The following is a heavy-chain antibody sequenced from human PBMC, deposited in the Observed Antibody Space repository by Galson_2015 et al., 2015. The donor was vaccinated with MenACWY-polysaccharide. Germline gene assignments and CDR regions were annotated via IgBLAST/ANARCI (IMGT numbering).Heavy chain of an antibody. CDR3: ARDLDSGSYYPEGY. D-gene: IGHD1-26*01. Sequence: SLRLSCAASGFTFSSYSMNWVRQAPGKGLEWVSSISSSSSYIYYADSVKGRFTISRDNAKNSLYLQMNSLRAEDTAVYYCARDLDSGSYYPEGYWGQGTLVTVSS. CDR2: ISSSSSYI. J-gene: IGHJ4*02. V-gene: IGHV3-21*01. CDR1: GFTFSSYS.